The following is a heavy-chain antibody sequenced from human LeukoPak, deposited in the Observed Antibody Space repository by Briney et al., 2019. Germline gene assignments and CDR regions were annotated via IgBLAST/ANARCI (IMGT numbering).Heavy chain of an antibody. CDR3: ARSPKKEWLVRRYFDY. Sequence: GGSLRLSCAASGFTFSSYSMNWVRQAPGKGLEWVSSISSSSGYIYYADSVKGRFTISRDNAKNSLYLQMNSLRAEDTAVYYCARSPKKEWLVRRYFDYWGQGTLVTVSS. CDR1: GFTFSSYS. D-gene: IGHD6-19*01. CDR2: ISSSSGYI. J-gene: IGHJ4*02. V-gene: IGHV3-21*01.